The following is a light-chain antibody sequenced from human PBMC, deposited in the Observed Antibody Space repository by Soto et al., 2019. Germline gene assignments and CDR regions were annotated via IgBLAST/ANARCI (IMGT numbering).Light chain of an antibody. J-gene: IGKJ1*01. Sequence: EIVLTQSPGTLSLSPGERATLSCRASQSVSSSDLVWYQQKRGQAPRLLIYGASSRAAGIPDRFSGSGSGTCFAIPISRLEPEDFAVYFCQRFGNSVRTLGQVTEVEV. CDR2: GAS. CDR3: QRFGNSVRT. V-gene: IGKV3-20*01. CDR1: QSVSSSD.